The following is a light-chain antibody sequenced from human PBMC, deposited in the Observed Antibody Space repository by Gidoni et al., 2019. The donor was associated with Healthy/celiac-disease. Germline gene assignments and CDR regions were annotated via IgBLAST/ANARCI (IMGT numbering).Light chain of an antibody. J-gene: IGKJ2*01. V-gene: IGKV1-33*01. Sequence: DIHMTQTPSSLSASVGDRVTITCQASQDISNDLNWYQQKPGKAPKLLIYAASNLETGVPSRFSGSGSGTDFTFTISSLQPEDIATYYCQQYDNLPYTFGQGTKLEIK. CDR3: QQYDNLPYT. CDR1: QDISND. CDR2: AAS.